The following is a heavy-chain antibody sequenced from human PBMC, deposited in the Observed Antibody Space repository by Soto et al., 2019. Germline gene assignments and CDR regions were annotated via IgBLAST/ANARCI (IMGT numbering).Heavy chain of an antibody. V-gene: IGHV3-21*01. Sequence: EVQLVESGGGLVKPGGSLRLSCAASGFTFSSYSMNWVRQAPGKGLEWVPSISSSSSYIYYADSVKGRFTNSRDNAKNSLYLQMNSLRAEDTAVYYCAGGFGELLSRDYYYYMDVWGKGTTVTVSS. CDR2: ISSSSSYI. CDR3: AGGFGELLSRDYYYYMDV. CDR1: GFTFSSYS. J-gene: IGHJ6*03. D-gene: IGHD3-10*01.